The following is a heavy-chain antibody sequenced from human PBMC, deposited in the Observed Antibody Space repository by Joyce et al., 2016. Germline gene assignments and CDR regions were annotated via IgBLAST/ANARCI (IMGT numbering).Heavy chain of an antibody. V-gene: IGHV1-18*04. D-gene: IGHD2-8*01. CDR2: ISGYNGNT. J-gene: IGHJ4*02. CDR1: GYTFTIYN. Sequence: QVQLVQSGAEVKKPGASMKVSCKASGYTFTIYNINWVRQAPGQGLEWMGWISGYNGNTDYAQKFQGRVTMTTDTSTSTAYLELRSLTSDDTAVYYCARQALTKPVDYWGQGTLDTVSS. CDR3: ARQALTKPVDY.